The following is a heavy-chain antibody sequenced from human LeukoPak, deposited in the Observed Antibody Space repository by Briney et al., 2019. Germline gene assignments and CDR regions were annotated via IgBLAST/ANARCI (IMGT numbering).Heavy chain of an antibody. D-gene: IGHD4-23*01. J-gene: IGHJ4*02. CDR1: GFTFDDYA. CDR2: ISWNSGSI. V-gene: IGHV3-9*01. Sequence: PGGSPRLSCAASGFTFDDYAMHWVRQAPGKGLEWVSGISWNSGSIGYADSVKGRFTISRDNAKNSLYLQMNSLRAEDTALYYCAKDIASDDYGGIGFDYWGQGTLVTVSS. CDR3: AKDIASDDYGGIGFDY.